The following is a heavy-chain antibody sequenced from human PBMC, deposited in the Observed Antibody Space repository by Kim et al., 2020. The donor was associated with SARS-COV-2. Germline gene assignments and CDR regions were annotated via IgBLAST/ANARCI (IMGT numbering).Heavy chain of an antibody. Sequence: YADSVKGRFTISRDNSKNTLYLQMNSLRAEDTAVYYCAKSPYVNLYGMDVWGQGTTVTVSS. V-gene: IGHV3-30*02. J-gene: IGHJ6*02. D-gene: IGHD3-16*01. CDR3: AKSPYVNLYGMDV.